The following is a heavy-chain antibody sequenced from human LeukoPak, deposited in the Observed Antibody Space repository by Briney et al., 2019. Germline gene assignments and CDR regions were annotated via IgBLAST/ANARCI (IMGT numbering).Heavy chain of an antibody. CDR3: ARDHMTTVTTCDY. CDR1: GFTFSDYY. V-gene: IGHV3-11*04. D-gene: IGHD4-17*01. Sequence: GGSLRLSCAASGFTFSDYYMSWIRQPPGKWLEWVSYISSIVSTIYYADSVKGRFTISRDNAKNSLYLQMNSLRAEDTALYYCARDHMTTVTTCDYWGQGTLVTVSS. J-gene: IGHJ4*02. CDR2: ISSIVSTI.